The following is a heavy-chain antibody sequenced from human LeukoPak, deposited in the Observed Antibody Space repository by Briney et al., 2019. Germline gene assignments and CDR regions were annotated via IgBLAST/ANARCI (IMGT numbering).Heavy chain of an antibody. V-gene: IGHV3-23*01. CDR1: GFTFGNYA. D-gene: IGHD2-2*02. CDR3: AKASVAIPQYCNS. J-gene: IGHJ5*02. CDR2: ISGTGSST. Sequence: GGSLRLSCEASGFTFGNYAMNWVRQAPGKGLEWVSTISGTGSSTYYADSAKGRFTISRNNSKDTLFLQLNSLTAADTAMYFCAKASVAIPQYCNSWGQGTLVTVSS.